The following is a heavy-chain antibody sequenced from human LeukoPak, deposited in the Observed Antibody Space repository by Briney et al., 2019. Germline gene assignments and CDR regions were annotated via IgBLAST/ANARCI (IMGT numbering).Heavy chain of an antibody. CDR2: ISGSGGST. D-gene: IGHD2-15*01. Sequence: PGGSLRLSCEASGFTFSSYGISWVRQAPGKGLEWLSAISGSGGSTYYADSVKGRFTISRDNSKNTLYLQMNSRRAEDTAVYYCAKDHWVVAATVDCWGQGTLVTVSS. J-gene: IGHJ4*02. CDR3: AKDHWVVAATVDC. V-gene: IGHV3-23*01. CDR1: GFTFSSYG.